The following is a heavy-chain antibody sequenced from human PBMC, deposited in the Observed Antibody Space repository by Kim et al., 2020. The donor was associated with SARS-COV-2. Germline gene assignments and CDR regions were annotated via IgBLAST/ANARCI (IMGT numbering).Heavy chain of an antibody. V-gene: IGHV3-33*05. CDR1: GFTFSSYG. CDR2: ISYDGSNT. D-gene: IGHD3-9*01. CDR3: APDVLRYFHWLLPLDY. J-gene: IGHJ4*02. Sequence: GGSLRLSCAASGFTFSSYGMHWVRQAPGKGLEWVAVISYDGSNTYYADSVKGRFTISRDNSKNTLYLQMNSLRAEDTAVYYCAPDVLRYFHWLLPLDYWGERTLVTVSS.